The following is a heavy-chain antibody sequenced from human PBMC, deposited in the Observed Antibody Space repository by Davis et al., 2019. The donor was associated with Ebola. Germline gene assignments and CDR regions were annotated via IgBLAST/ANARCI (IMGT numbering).Heavy chain of an antibody. D-gene: IGHD1-1*01. CDR3: ARDWKRLKNHYYYMDV. J-gene: IGHJ6*03. CDR1: GGSISSGDYY. CDR2: IFFIRRT. V-gene: IGHV4-30-4*01. Sequence: MPSETLSLTCAVSGGSISSGDYYWXXLRHXXXXXXXSISYIFFIRRTYYSPSLKSRVTISLDTSKNQFSLKLSSVTAAATAVYYCARDWKRLKNHYYYMDVWGKGXTVTVSS.